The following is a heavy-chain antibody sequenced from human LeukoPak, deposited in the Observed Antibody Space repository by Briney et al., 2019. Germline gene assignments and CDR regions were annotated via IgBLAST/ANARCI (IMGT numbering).Heavy chain of an antibody. CDR1: GGTFSSYA. J-gene: IGHJ4*02. V-gene: IGHV1-69*05. CDR3: ARDKSDYYDSSGYYDY. D-gene: IGHD3-22*01. CDR2: IIPIFGTA. Sequence: SVKVSCKASGGTFSSYAISWVRQAPGQGLEWMGGIIPIFGTANYAQKFQGRVTITTDESTSTAYMELSSLRSEDTAVYYCARDKSDYYDSSGYYDYWGQGTLVTASS.